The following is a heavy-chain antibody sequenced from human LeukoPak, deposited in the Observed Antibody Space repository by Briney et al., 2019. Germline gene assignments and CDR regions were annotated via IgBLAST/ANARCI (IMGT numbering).Heavy chain of an antibody. V-gene: IGHV1-3*01. Sequence: GASVKVSCKASGYTFTSYAMHWVRQAPGQRLEWMGWINAGNGNTKYSQKFQGRVTMTEDTSTDTAYMELSSLRSEDTAVYYCATRGGGAIFYAFDIWGQGTMVTVSS. D-gene: IGHD3-3*01. J-gene: IGHJ3*02. CDR1: GYTFTSYA. CDR3: ATRGGGAIFYAFDI. CDR2: INAGNGNT.